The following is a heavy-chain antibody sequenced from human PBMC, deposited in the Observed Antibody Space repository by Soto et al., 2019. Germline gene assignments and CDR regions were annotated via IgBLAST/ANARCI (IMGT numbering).Heavy chain of an antibody. V-gene: IGHV1-18*01. CDR2: ISAYNGNT. CDR1: GYTFTSYG. D-gene: IGHD2-2*01. CDR3: ARDPSSTSCYAGICYYYYYMDV. Sequence: APVKVSCKASGYTFTSYGISWVRQAPGQGLEWMGWISAYNGNTNYAQKLQGRVTMTTDTSTSTAYMELRSLRSDDTAVYYCARDPSSTSCYAGICYYYYYMDVWGKGTTVTVSS. J-gene: IGHJ6*03.